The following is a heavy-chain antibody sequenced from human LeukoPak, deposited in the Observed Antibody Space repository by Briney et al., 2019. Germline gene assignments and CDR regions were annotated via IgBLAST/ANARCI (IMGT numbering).Heavy chain of an antibody. CDR1: GFTFSSYA. V-gene: IGHV3-23*01. CDR2: ISGSGGST. Sequence: GGSLRLSCAASGFTFSSYAMSWVPQAPGKGLEWVSAISGSGGSTYYADSVKGRFTISRDNSKNTLYLQMNSLRAEDTAVYYCAKDVVGAINYFDYWRQGTPVTVSS. D-gene: IGHD1-26*01. J-gene: IGHJ4*02. CDR3: AKDVVGAINYFDY.